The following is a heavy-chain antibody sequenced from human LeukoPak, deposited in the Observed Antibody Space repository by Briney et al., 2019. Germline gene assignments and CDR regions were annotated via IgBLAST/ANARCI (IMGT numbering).Heavy chain of an antibody. CDR1: GFTFSSYW. D-gene: IGHD3-10*01. V-gene: IGHV3-74*01. Sequence: GRSLRLSCAASGFTFSSYWMHWVRQPPGKGPVWVSRINSDGSTTTYADSVKGRFTISRDNAKNTLFLQMDSLRAEDTAVYYCATYPHPSGGYDSGTYAPFDYWGQGTLVTVSS. CDR2: INSDGSTT. CDR3: ATYPHPSGGYDSGTYAPFDY. J-gene: IGHJ4*02.